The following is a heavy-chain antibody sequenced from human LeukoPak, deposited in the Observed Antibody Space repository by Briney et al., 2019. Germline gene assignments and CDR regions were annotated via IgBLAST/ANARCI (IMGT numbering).Heavy chain of an antibody. D-gene: IGHD1-26*01. V-gene: IGHV3-30*03. CDR1: GFTFNNYN. Sequence: GGSLRLSCATSGFTFNNYNMNWVRQAPGKGLEWVAVISYDGSNKYYADSVKGRFTISRDDSKNTLYLQMNSLRAEDTAVYYCARTIVGARLVEFDAFDIWGQGTMVTVSS. CDR2: ISYDGSNK. J-gene: IGHJ3*02. CDR3: ARTIVGARLVEFDAFDI.